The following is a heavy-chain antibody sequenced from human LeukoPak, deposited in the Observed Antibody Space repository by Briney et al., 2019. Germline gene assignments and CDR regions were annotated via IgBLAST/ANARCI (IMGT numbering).Heavy chain of an antibody. CDR3: ASGPRIVGASRFDY. CDR1: GGSISSYY. V-gene: IGHV4-59*01. J-gene: IGHJ4*02. D-gene: IGHD1-26*01. Sequence: SETVSLTCTVSGGSISSYYWSWIRQPPGKGLEWIGYIYYSGSTNYNPSLKSRVTISVDTSKNQFSLKLSSVTAADTAVYYCASGPRIVGASRFDYWGQRTMVTVSS. CDR2: IYYSGST.